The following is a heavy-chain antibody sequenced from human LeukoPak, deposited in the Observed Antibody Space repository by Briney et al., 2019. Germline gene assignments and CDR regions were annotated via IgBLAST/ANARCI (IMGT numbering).Heavy chain of an antibody. V-gene: IGHV3-48*04. J-gene: IGHJ4*02. D-gene: IGHD1-26*01. CDR3: ARGKAATTIGY. Sequence: XGSXXLSCAASGFTFSSXSMSWVRXAPGKXLEGVSYISSSSSTIYYADSVKGRFTISRDNAKNSLYLQMNSLRAEDTAVYYCARGKAATTIGYWGQGTLVTVSS. CDR1: GFTFSSXS. CDR2: ISSSSSTI.